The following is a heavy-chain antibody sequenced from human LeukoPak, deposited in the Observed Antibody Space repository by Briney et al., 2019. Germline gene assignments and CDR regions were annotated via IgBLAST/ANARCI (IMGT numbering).Heavy chain of an antibody. CDR3: AREYYYGSGSHDY. J-gene: IGHJ4*02. D-gene: IGHD3-10*01. CDR2: IKSKTDGGTT. CDR1: GFTFSNAW. Sequence: GGSLRLSCAASGFTFSNAWMSWVRQAPGKGLEWVGRIKSKTDGGTTDYAAPVKGRFTISRDDSKNTLYLQMNSLKTEDTAVYYCAREYYYGSGSHDYWGQGTLVTVFS. V-gene: IGHV3-15*01.